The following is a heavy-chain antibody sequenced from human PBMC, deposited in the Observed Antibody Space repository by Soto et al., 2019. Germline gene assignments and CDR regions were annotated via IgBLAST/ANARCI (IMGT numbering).Heavy chain of an antibody. CDR2: IYWDDNG. CDR1: GFSLSTSGVG. V-gene: IGHV2-5*02. J-gene: IGHJ3*02. CDR3: AHKLRTDLAFDI. Sequence: QITLKESGPTLVKPTQTLTLTCTFSGFSLSTSGVGVGWIRQPPRQALEWLALIYWDDNGRYRPSLRSRLTNAKASSNNQVVLTMTNMDPVDTATDYCAHKLRTDLAFDIWGQGTVVTVSS. D-gene: IGHD1-1*01.